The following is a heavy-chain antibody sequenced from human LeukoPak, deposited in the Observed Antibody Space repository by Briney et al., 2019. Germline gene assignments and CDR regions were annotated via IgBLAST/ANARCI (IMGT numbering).Heavy chain of an antibody. D-gene: IGHD5-12*01. Sequence: PSETLSLTCTVSGGSISSGDYYWSWIRQPPGKGLEWIGYIYYSGSTYYNPSLKSRVTISVDTSKNQFSLKLSSVTAADTAVYYCAREPRTYSGYDTGYWGQGILVTVSS. CDR2: IYYSGST. CDR3: AREPRTYSGYDTGY. CDR1: GGSISSGDYY. J-gene: IGHJ4*02. V-gene: IGHV4-30-4*01.